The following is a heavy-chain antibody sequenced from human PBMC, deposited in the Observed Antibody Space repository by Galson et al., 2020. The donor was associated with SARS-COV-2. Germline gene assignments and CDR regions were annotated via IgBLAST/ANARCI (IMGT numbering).Heavy chain of an antibody. CDR1: GGTFSSYA. CDR2: IIPIFGTA. V-gene: IGHV1-69*13. Sequence: SVKVSCKASGGTFSSYAISWVRQAPGQGLEWMGGIIPIFGTANYAQKFQGRVTITADESTSTAYMELSSLRSEDTAVYYCAARYYYDSSGNFDYWGQGTLVTVSS. J-gene: IGHJ4*02. CDR3: AARYYYDSSGNFDY. D-gene: IGHD3-22*01.